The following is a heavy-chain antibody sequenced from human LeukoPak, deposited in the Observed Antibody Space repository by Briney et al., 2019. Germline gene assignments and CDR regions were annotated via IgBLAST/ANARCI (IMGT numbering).Heavy chain of an antibody. V-gene: IGHV4-30-2*01. CDR1: GGSISSGGYP. CDR3: ARGYSSSWLDY. D-gene: IGHD6-13*01. J-gene: IGHJ4*02. Sequence: SQTLSLTCAVSGGSISSGGYPWSWIRQPPGKGLEWIGYIYHSGSTYYNPSLKSRVTISVDRSKNQFSLKLSSVTAADTAVYYCARGYSSSWLDYWGQGTLVTVSS. CDR2: IYHSGST.